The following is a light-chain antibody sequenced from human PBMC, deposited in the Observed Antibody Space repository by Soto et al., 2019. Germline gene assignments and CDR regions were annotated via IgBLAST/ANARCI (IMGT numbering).Light chain of an antibody. CDR1: QSISSY. CDR3: QQSYSTPQA. Sequence: DIQMTESRYSLSPSGGDSLTITCGASQSISSYLNWYQQKPGKAPKLLIHAASSLQSGVPSRFSGSGTGTDFNLTIISLQPDDFATYYCQQSYSTPQAFGQGTKVDIK. CDR2: AAS. J-gene: IGKJ1*01. V-gene: IGKV1-39*01.